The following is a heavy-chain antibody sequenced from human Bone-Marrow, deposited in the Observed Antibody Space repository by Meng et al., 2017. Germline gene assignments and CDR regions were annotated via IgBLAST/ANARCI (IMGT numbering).Heavy chain of an antibody. Sequence: QVQLQQSGPGLVKPSQTLSLTCGLSGDGVPSNSAAWNWIRQSPSRGLEWLGRTYYRSKWYNQYAISVKSRITINPDTSKNQFSLQLNSVTPEDTAVYYCAREGDSGHAFGPWGQGTLVPSPQ. CDR2: TYYRSKWYN. J-gene: IGHJ5*02. D-gene: IGHD5-12*01. V-gene: IGHV6-1*01. CDR1: GDGVPSNSAA. CDR3: AREGDSGHAFGP.